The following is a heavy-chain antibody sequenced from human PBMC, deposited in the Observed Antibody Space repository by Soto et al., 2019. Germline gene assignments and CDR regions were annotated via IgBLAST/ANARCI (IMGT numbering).Heavy chain of an antibody. V-gene: IGHV1-69*06. CDR3: VRAAKRYFDY. D-gene: IGHD6-25*01. Sequence: QVPLVQSGAEVRKPGSSVKVSCKASGVTYNTFAVSWVRQAPGQGLEWMGGIIPVLGPAFYAQKFQGGVTITADNSTSTAYLELTSLRAEDTAVYYCVRAAKRYFDYWGQGTLVTVSS. J-gene: IGHJ4*02. CDR2: IIPVLGPA. CDR1: GVTYNTFA.